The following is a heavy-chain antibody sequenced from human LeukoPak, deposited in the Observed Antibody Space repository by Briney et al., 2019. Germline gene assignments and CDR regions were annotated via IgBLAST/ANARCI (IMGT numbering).Heavy chain of an antibody. D-gene: IGHD2-2*01. CDR2: INPSSGDT. CDR1: GYTFTGYH. Sequence: ASVKVSCKASGYTFTGYHMHWVRRAPGQGLEWMGRINPSSGDTNYAQKFQGRVTMTRDTSISTAYMELSRLRSDDTAVYYCARDYCSSTSCLFDYWGQGALVTVSS. V-gene: IGHV1-2*06. J-gene: IGHJ4*02. CDR3: ARDYCSSTSCLFDY.